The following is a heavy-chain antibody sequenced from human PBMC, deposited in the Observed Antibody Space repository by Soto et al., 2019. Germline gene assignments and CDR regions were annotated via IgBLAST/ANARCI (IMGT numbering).Heavy chain of an antibody. J-gene: IGHJ6*02. Sequence: GESLKISCKGSGYSFTSYWIGWVRQMPGKGLEWMGIIYPGDSDTRYSPSFQGQVTISADKSISTAYLQWSSLKASDTAMYYCARLGYYDSSGYKGVYYYYYGMDVWGQGTTVTVSS. CDR1: GYSFTSYW. V-gene: IGHV5-51*01. CDR2: IYPGDSDT. D-gene: IGHD3-22*01. CDR3: ARLGYYDSSGYKGVYYYYYGMDV.